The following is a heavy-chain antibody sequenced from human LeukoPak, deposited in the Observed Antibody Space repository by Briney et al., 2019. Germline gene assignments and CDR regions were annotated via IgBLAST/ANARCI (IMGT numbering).Heavy chain of an antibody. CDR3: ARGEPTSGVVVVITPVDY. D-gene: IGHD3-22*01. Sequence: GGSLRLSCVDSGFAFSSYWMSWVRQAPGKGLEWVANIKEDGSEKYYADSVKGRFTISRDNAKNSLYLQMNSLRAEDTAVYYCARGEPTSGVVVVITPVDYWGQGTLVTVSS. J-gene: IGHJ4*02. CDR1: GFAFSSYW. V-gene: IGHV3-7*01. CDR2: IKEDGSEK.